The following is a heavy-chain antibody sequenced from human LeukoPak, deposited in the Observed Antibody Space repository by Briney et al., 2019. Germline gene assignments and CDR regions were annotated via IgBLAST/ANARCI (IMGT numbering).Heavy chain of an antibody. Sequence: SETLSLTCTVSGGSISSYYWNWIRQPPGKGLEWIGYIYYSGSTNYNPSLKSRVTISVDASKNQFSLKLSSVTAADTAVYYCARDSGPRSSGWFDYWGQGTLVTVSS. CDR3: ARDSGPRSSGWFDY. V-gene: IGHV4-59*01. CDR2: IYYSGST. CDR1: GGSISSYY. J-gene: IGHJ4*02. D-gene: IGHD6-19*01.